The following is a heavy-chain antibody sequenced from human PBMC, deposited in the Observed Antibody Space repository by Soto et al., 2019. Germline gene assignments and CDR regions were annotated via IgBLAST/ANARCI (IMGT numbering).Heavy chain of an antibody. CDR3: TRGNYYDSSVIGKVDY. V-gene: IGHV3-74*01. CDR1: GFTFSSYA. CDR2: INSDGSST. J-gene: IGHJ4*02. D-gene: IGHD3-22*01. Sequence: PGGSLRLSCAASGFTFSSYAMHWVRQAPGKGLVWVSRINSDGSSTSYADSVKGRFTISRDNAKNTLYLQMNSLRAEDTAVYYCTRGNYYDSSVIGKVDYWGQGTLVTVSS.